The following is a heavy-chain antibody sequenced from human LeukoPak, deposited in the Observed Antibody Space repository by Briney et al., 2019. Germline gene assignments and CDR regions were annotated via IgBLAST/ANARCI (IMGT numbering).Heavy chain of an antibody. V-gene: IGHV4-4*07. CDR1: GGSISSYY. CDR3: AGRYSSGWYEVDY. Sequence: PSETLSLTCTVSGGSISSYYWSWIRQPPGKGLEWIGRIYTSGSTNYNPSLKSRVTMSVDTSKNQFSLKLSSVTAADTAVYYCAGRYSSGWYEVDYWGQGTLVTVSS. J-gene: IGHJ4*02. CDR2: IYTSGST. D-gene: IGHD6-19*01.